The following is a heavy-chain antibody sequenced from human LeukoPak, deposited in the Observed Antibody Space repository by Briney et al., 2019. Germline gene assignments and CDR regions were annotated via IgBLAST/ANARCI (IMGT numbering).Heavy chain of an antibody. J-gene: IGHJ6*04. V-gene: IGHV4-30-4*08. CDR3: ARSEGYSYYYGMDV. CDR2: IYYSGST. Sequence: SWVRQAPGKGLEWIGYIYYSGSTYFNPSLKSRVTIPVDTSKNQFSLKLSSVTAADTAVYYCARSEGYSYYYGMDVWGKGTTVTVSS. D-gene: IGHD5-18*01.